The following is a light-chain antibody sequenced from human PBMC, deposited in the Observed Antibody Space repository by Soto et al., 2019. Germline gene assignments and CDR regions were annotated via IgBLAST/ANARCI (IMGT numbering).Light chain of an antibody. CDR3: ETWDSKV. CDR1: SGHSSYI. J-gene: IGLJ3*02. CDR2: LEGSGSY. V-gene: IGLV4-60*02. Sequence: QSVLTQSSSASASLGSSVKLTCTLSSGHSSYIIAWHQQQPGKAPRYLMKLEGSGSYNKGSGVPDRFSGSSSGADRYLTISHLQFEDEADYYCETWDSKVFGGGTKVTVL.